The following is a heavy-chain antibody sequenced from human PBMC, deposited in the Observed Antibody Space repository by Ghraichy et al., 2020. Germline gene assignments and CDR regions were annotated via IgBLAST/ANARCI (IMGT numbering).Heavy chain of an antibody. CDR2: IHSDSTA. CDR1: GFTVSDKY. D-gene: IGHD3-10*01. Sequence: WGSLRLSCAASGFTVSDKYMSWARQAPGKGLDWVSIIHSDSTAYYAISVRGRFTISRDTTKNTLYLQMSGLRAEDTAVYFCARHGGGGERQDCWRQGTLVTVSS. J-gene: IGHJ4*02. V-gene: IGHV3-66*04. CDR3: ARHGGGGERQDC.